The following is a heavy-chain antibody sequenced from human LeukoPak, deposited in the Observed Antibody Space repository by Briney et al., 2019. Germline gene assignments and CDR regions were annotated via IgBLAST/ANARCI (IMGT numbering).Heavy chain of an antibody. CDR2: INAGNGNT. CDR3: ARDGWPGQLLSVVYFDY. V-gene: IGHV1-3*01. J-gene: IGHJ4*02. CDR1: GYTFTGYY. Sequence: ASVKVSCKASGYTFTGYYMHWVRQAPGQGLEWMGWINAGNGNTKYSQKFQGRVTITRDTSASTAYMELSSLRSEDTAVYYCARDGWPGQLLSVVYFDYWGQGTLVTVSS. D-gene: IGHD2-2*01.